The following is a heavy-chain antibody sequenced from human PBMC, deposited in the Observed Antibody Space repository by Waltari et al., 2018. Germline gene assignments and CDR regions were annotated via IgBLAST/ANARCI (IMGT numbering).Heavy chain of an antibody. CDR3: ARDGALIAVARVYYYYYGMDV. CDR2: MNPNSGNT. CDR1: GYTFTSYD. Sequence: QVQLVQSGAEVKKPGASVKVSCKASGYTFTSYDINWVRQATGQGLEWMGWMNPNSGNTGYAQKFQGRVTMTRNTSISTAYMELNSLRAEDTAVYYCARDGALIAVARVYYYYYGMDVWGQGTTVTVSS. J-gene: IGHJ6*02. V-gene: IGHV1-8*01. D-gene: IGHD6-19*01.